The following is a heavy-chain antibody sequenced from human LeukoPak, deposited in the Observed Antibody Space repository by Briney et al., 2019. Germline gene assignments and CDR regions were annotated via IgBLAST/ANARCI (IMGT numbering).Heavy chain of an antibody. V-gene: IGHV1-2*02. CDR3: AMRWGVEWELLEGYAFDI. CDR1: GYTFTGYY. D-gene: IGHD1-26*01. CDR2: INPNSGGT. J-gene: IGHJ3*02. Sequence: GASVKVSCKASGYTFTGYYMHWVRQAPGQGLEWMGWINPNSGGTNYAQKFQGRVTMTRDTSISTAYMELSRLRSEDTAVYYCAMRWGVEWELLEGYAFDIWGQGTMVTVSS.